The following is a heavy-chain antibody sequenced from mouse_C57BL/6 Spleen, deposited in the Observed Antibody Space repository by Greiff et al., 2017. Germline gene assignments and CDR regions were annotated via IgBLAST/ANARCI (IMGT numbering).Heavy chain of an antibody. CDR2: INPNNGGT. D-gene: IGHD2-3*01. Sequence: EVQLQQSGPELVKPGASVKISCKASGYTFTDYYMNWVKQSHGKSLEWIGDINPNNGGTSYNQKFKGKATLTVDKSSSTAYMELRSLTSEDSAVYYCASPVYDGYYVGWYFDVWGTGTTVTVSS. CDR1: GYTFTDYY. V-gene: IGHV1-26*01. J-gene: IGHJ1*03. CDR3: ASPVYDGYYVGWYFDV.